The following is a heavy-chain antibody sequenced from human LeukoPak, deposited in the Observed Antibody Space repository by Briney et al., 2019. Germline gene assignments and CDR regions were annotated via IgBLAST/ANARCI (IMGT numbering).Heavy chain of an antibody. CDR1: GGSISSSSYY. V-gene: IGHV4-61*05. J-gene: IGHJ3*02. D-gene: IGHD2-15*01. CDR3: ARGVCSGGSCYSSRGAFDI. Sequence: SETLSLTCTVSGGSISSSSYYWGWIRQPPGKGLEWIGYIYYSGSTNYNPSLKSRVTISVDTSKNQFSLKLSSVTAADTAVYYCARGVCSGGSCYSSRGAFDIWGQGTMVTVSS. CDR2: IYYSGST.